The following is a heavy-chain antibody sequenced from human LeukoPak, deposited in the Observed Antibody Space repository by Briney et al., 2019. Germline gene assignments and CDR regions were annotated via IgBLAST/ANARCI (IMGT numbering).Heavy chain of an antibody. Sequence: GGSLRLSCAASGFTFSSSAMQWVRQAPGKGLEWVAVISYDGSNKYYADSVKGRFTISRDNSKNTLYLQMNSLRAEDTAVYYCARALYCSSTSCYEYYYYGMDVWGKGTTVTVSS. CDR2: ISYDGSNK. V-gene: IGHV3-30*04. D-gene: IGHD2-2*01. J-gene: IGHJ6*04. CDR3: ARALYCSSTSCYEYYYYGMDV. CDR1: GFTFSSSA.